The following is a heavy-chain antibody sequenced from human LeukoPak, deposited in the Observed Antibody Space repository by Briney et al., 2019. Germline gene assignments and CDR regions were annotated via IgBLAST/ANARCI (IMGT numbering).Heavy chain of an antibody. CDR3: AGSLYCSGGSCHSGEDYYYMDV. CDR1: GFTFSSYS. CDR2: ISSSSSYI. J-gene: IGHJ6*03. V-gene: IGHV3-21*01. D-gene: IGHD2-15*01. Sequence: GGSLRLSCAASGFTFSSYSMNWVRQAPGKGLEWVSSISSSSSYIYYADSVKGRFTISRDNAKNSLYLQMNSLRAEDTAVYYCAGSLYCSGGSCHSGEDYYYMDVWGKGTTVTVSS.